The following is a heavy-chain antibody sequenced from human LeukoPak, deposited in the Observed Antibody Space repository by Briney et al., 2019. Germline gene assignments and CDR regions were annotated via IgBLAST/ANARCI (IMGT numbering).Heavy chain of an antibody. CDR3: ARGSSSKHYYYYGMDV. CDR1: GDSVSSNSAA. J-gene: IGHJ6*02. D-gene: IGHD6-13*01. Sequence: SQTLSLTCAISGDSVSSNSAAWNRIGPSPSRDIESLGRTYYRSKWYNDYAVSVKSRITINPDTSKNQFSLQLNSVTPEDTAVYCCARGSSSKHYYYYGMDVWGQGTTVTVSS. CDR2: TYYRSKWYN. V-gene: IGHV6-1*01.